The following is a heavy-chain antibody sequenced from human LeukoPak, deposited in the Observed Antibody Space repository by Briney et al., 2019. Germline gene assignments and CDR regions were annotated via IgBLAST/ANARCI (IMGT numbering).Heavy chain of an antibody. CDR2: IYCSGST. CDR1: GGSISSSSYY. CDR3: ARVGSGFWFDP. V-gene: IGHV4-39*07. D-gene: IGHD6-19*01. Sequence: PSETLSLTCTVSGGSISSSSYYWGWIRQPPGKGLEWIGSIYCSGSTYYNPSLKSRVTISVDTSKNQFSLKLSSVTAADTAVYYCARVGSGFWFDPWGQGTLVTVSS. J-gene: IGHJ5*02.